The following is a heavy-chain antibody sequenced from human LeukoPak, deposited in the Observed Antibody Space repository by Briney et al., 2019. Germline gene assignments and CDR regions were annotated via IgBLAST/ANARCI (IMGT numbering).Heavy chain of an antibody. D-gene: IGHD6-13*01. CDR2: IDHTGST. CDR1: GDSISIYY. CDR3: ATTGYSSSWYPHY. J-gene: IGHJ4*02. V-gene: IGHV4-59*12. Sequence: SETLSLTCSVSGDSISIYYWSWIRQPPGKGLEWIGYIDHTGSTNYNPSLNSRVTISRDTSKNQFSLKLSSVTAADTAVYYCATTGYSSSWYPHYWGQGTLVTVSS.